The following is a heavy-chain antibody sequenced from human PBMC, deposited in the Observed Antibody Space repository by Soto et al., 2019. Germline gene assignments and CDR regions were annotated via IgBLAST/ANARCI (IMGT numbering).Heavy chain of an antibody. V-gene: IGHV4-30-2*05. CDR3: ARDRGATIFDF. Sequence: PSETLSLTCAVSGGSISSGGYSWSWIRQPPGKGLEWIGYIYHSGSTYYNPSLKSRVTMSVDTSKNQFSLKLTSVTAADTAVYFCARDRGATIFDFWGRGTLVTVSS. CDR2: IYHSGST. J-gene: IGHJ4*02. D-gene: IGHD5-12*01. CDR1: GGSISSGGYS.